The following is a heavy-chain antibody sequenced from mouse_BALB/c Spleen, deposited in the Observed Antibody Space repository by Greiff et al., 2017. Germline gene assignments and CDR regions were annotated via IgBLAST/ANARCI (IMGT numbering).Heavy chain of an antibody. CDR2: INPSTGYT. V-gene: IGHV1-7*01. D-gene: IGHD6-1*01. CDR3: ARETATGGY. Sequence: QVQLQQSGAELAKPGASVKMSCKASGYTFTSYWMHWVKQRPGQGLEWIGYINPSTGYTEYNQKFKDKATLTADKSSSTAYMQLSSLTSEDSAVYYCARETATGGYWGQGTTLTVSS. J-gene: IGHJ2*01. CDR1: GYTFTSYW.